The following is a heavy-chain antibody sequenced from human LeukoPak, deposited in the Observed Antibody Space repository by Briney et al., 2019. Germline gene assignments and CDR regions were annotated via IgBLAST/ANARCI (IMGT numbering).Heavy chain of an antibody. Sequence: GGSLRLSCAASGFTFSSYGMHWVRQAPGKGLEWVAFIRYDGSNKYYADSVKGRFTISRDNSKNTLYLQMNSLRAEDTAVYYCAKDSGRLYSSSWYTPGYWGQGTLVTVSS. CDR3: AKDSGRLYSSSWYTPGY. CDR2: IRYDGSNK. V-gene: IGHV3-30*02. J-gene: IGHJ4*02. D-gene: IGHD6-13*01. CDR1: GFTFSSYG.